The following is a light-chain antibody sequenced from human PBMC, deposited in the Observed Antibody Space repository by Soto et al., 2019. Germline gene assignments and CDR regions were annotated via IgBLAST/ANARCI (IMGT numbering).Light chain of an antibody. CDR3: ATWDDSLNGPNYV. CDR1: SSNIGSEY. V-gene: IGLV1-44*01. Sequence: QSVLTQPPSASGTPGQRVTISCSGSSSNIGSEYVVWYQHLPGTAPKLLIYLDNQRPSGVPDRFSGSKSGTSASLAISGLQSEDEADYYCATWDDSLNGPNYVFGTGTKLTVL. CDR2: LDN. J-gene: IGLJ1*01.